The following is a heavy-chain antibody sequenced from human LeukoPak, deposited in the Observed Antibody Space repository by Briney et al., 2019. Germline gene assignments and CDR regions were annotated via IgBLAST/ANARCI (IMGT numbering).Heavy chain of an antibody. CDR2: ISWDGGST. CDR3: AKGTSSWHEFDY. D-gene: IGHD6-13*01. Sequence: GGSLRLSCAASGFTFDDYAMHWVRQAPGKGLEWVSLISWDGGSTYYADSVKGRFTISRDNSKNSLYLQMNSLRAEDTALYYCAKGTSSWHEFDYWGQGTLVTVSS. J-gene: IGHJ4*02. V-gene: IGHV3-43D*03. CDR1: GFTFDDYA.